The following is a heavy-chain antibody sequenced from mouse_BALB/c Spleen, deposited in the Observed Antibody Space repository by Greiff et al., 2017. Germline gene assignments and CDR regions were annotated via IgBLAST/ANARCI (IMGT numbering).Heavy chain of an antibody. CDR3: ARGYYYGNYAMDY. V-gene: IGHV5-4*02. J-gene: IGHJ4*01. D-gene: IGHD1-1*01. CDR2: ISDGGSYT. CDR1: GFTFSDYY. Sequence: EVQVVESGGGLVKPGGSLKLSCAASGFTFSDYYMYWVRQTPEKRLEWVATISDGGSYTYYPDSVKGRFTISRDNAKNNLYLQMSSLKSEDTAMYYCARGYYYGNYAMDYWGQGTSVTVSS.